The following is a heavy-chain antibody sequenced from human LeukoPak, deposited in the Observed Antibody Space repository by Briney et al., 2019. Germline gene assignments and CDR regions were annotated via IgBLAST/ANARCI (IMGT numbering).Heavy chain of an antibody. J-gene: IGHJ4*02. Sequence: VGSLRLSCAASGLSFSSCAMSWVRQAPGKGLAWVSGISGSGGSPYYADSVKGRFTISRDNSKNTLYLQMNSLRAEDTAVYDCARQSHDFWSGYRPTYYFDYWGQGTLVTVSS. CDR2: ISGSGGSP. V-gene: IGHV3-23*01. CDR1: GLSFSSCA. D-gene: IGHD3-3*01. CDR3: ARQSHDFWSGYRPTYYFDY.